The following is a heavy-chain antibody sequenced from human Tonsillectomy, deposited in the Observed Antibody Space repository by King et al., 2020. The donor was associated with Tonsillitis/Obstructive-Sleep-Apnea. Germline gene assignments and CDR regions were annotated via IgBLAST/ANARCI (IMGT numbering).Heavy chain of an antibody. D-gene: IGHD2-2*02. CDR1: GGSISSGGYS. CDR3: ATCIVPPATPRSYGESDYGMDV. Sequence: LQLQESGSGLVKPSQTLSLTCAVSGGSISSGGYSWSWIRQPPGKGLEWIGYIYHSGNTYYNPYLKSRVTISVDRPKNQLSLRLSSLTATDTAVYYCATCIVPPATPRSYGESDYGMDVWGQGTTVTVSS. J-gene: IGHJ6*02. CDR2: IYHSGNT. V-gene: IGHV4-30-2*01.